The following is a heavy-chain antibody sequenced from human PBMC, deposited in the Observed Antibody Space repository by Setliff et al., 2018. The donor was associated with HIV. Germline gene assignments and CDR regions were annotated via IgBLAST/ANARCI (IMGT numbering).Heavy chain of an antibody. V-gene: IGHV1-18*01. CDR1: GYTFNNYG. Sequence: ASVKVSCKASGYTFNNYGISWVRQAPGQGLEWMGWINTHSGYTNYAQNVQGRVTVTMDTSTRTAYMELRSLKSGDTAVYYCARGKTWLRFLDYWGQGTLVTVS. D-gene: IGHD5-12*01. CDR2: INTHSGYT. CDR3: ARGKTWLRFLDY. J-gene: IGHJ4*02.